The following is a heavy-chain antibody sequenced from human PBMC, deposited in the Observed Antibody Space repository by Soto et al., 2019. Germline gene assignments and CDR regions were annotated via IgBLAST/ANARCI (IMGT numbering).Heavy chain of an antibody. CDR3: XXXXXXXYWIDP. CDR1: EFTFSNYW. J-gene: IGHJ5*02. Sequence: EVQLVESGGGLVQPGGSLRLSCAASEFTFSNYWMHWVRQAPGKGLVWVSRINSDGSSTNYADSVKGRFTISRDNAKXXXXXXXXXXXXXXXXXXXXXXXXXXXYWIDPWGQGTLVTVSS. CDR2: INSDGSST. V-gene: IGHV3-74*01.